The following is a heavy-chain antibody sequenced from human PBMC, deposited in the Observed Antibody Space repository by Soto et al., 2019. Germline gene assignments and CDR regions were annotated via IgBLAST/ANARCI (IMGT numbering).Heavy chain of an antibody. CDR3: GLSPNGTPDNWFDP. Sequence: SVKVSCKASGGSFSSYAISWVRQAPGQGLEWMGGIIPMFGKGNYAQKFRGRVTLTADESTTTAYMELSSLTSEDTAVYYCGLSPNGTPDNWFDPWGQGTMVTFS. J-gene: IGHJ5*02. CDR2: IIPMFGKG. V-gene: IGHV1-69*13. D-gene: IGHD1-7*01. CDR1: GGSFSSYA.